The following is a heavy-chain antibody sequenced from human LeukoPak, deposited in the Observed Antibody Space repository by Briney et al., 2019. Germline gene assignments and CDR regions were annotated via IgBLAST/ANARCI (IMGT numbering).Heavy chain of an antibody. D-gene: IGHD6-19*01. Sequence: KPSETLSLTCAVYGGSFSAYYWGWIRQPPGKGLEWIGEINHSGGTNYNPTLQSRVTILVDTSKNQFSLRLSSVAAADTAVYYCATERRYSSGRWDYYFDNWGQGILVTVSS. V-gene: IGHV4-34*01. CDR1: GGSFSAYY. CDR2: INHSGGT. J-gene: IGHJ4*02. CDR3: ATERRYSSGRWDYYFDN.